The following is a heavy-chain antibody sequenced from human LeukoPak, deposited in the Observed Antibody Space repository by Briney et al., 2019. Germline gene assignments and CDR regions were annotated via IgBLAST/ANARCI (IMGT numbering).Heavy chain of an antibody. J-gene: IGHJ4*02. Sequence: ASVKVSCKASGYTFTGYSIHWVRQAPGQGLEWMGWISSYNGGADYAQKLQGRVTMTTDTSTSTTYMDLRSLRSDDTAVYYCARQKKQTTAIDYWGQGTLVTVSS. CDR1: GYTFTGYS. CDR3: ARQKKQTTAIDY. CDR2: ISSYNGGA. D-gene: IGHD4-17*01. V-gene: IGHV1-18*04.